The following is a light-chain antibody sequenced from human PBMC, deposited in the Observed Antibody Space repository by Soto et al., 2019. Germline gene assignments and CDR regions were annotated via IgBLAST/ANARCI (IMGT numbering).Light chain of an antibody. J-gene: IGKJ1*01. CDR1: QGLVHGDGNTY. Sequence: DVVMTQSPLSLPVSLGQPASISCRSSQGLVHGDGNTYFNWFQQGPGQSPRRLIYGVSNRDSGGPDRFSGSGSGNEFTLKISRVEAEDVGVYFCMRGTHWPKTFGQGTKVEIK. CDR2: GVS. V-gene: IGKV2-30*02. CDR3: MRGTHWPKT.